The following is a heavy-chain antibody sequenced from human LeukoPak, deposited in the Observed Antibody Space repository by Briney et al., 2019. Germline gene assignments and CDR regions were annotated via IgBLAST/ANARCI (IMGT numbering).Heavy chain of an antibody. D-gene: IGHD1-7*01. V-gene: IGHV1-46*01. Sequence: ASVTVSCKASGYTFTSYYMHWVRQAPGQGLEWMGIINPSGGSTSYAQKFQGRVTMTRDTSTSTVYMELSSLRSGDTAVYYCAGARGYNWNYVPIWGQGTMVTVSS. CDR1: GYTFTSYY. J-gene: IGHJ3*02. CDR2: INPSGGST. CDR3: AGARGYNWNYVPI.